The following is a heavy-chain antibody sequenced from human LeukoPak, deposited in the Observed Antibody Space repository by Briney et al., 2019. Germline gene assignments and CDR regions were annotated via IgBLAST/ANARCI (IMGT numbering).Heavy chain of an antibody. CDR1: GGSISSSHW. CDR3: ARKGIAASGTGWFDP. J-gene: IGHJ5*02. V-gene: IGHV4/OR15-8*02. Sequence: PSETLSLTCVVSGGSISSSHWWSWVRQSPEKGLEWIGEIYNNGNTNSNTSLKSRVTISIDKAKNQFSLKVNSVTAADTAVYWCARKGIAASGTGWFDPWGQGTPVTVSS. D-gene: IGHD6-13*01. CDR2: IYNNGNT.